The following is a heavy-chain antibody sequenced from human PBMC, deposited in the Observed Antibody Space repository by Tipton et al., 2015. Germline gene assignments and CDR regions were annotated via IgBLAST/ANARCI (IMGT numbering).Heavy chain of an antibody. CDR3: ARSGDTYFDY. CDR1: GDSLSRGTYY. J-gene: IGHJ4*02. Sequence: TLSLTCSVSGDSLSRGTYYWTWIRQHPGKGLEWIGYIYYSATTYYNPSLKSRLTISLDRSKSHFSLQLSSVTAADTAVYYCARSGDTYFDYWGQGTPVTVSS. V-gene: IGHV4-31*03. CDR2: IYYSATT. D-gene: IGHD5-18*01.